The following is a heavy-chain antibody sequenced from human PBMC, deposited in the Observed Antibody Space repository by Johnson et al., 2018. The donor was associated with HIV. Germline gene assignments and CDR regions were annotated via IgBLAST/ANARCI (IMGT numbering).Heavy chain of an antibody. D-gene: IGHD5-24*01. CDR2: IRYDGSNK. V-gene: IGHV3-30*02. Sequence: QVLLVESGGGVVQPGRSLRLSCAASGFTFSDYGMHWVRQAPGKGLEWVAFIRYDGSNKYYADSVKGRFTISRDNSKNTLYLQMNSLRAEDTAVYYCAKDHPQMSTIVGAFDIWGQGTMVTVSS. CDR1: GFTFSDYG. J-gene: IGHJ3*02. CDR3: AKDHPQMSTIVGAFDI.